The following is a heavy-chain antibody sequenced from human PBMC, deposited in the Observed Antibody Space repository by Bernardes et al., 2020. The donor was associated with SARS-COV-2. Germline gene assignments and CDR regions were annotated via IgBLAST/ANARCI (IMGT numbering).Heavy chain of an antibody. CDR3: AHSPQRSSGWTTFDY. CDR1: WFSLSPSGVG. V-gene: IGHV2-5*02. D-gene: IGHD6-19*01. Sequence: SRHTPWKPTQPLTLTCPFSWFSLSPSGVGVGWIRQPPGKALEWLALIYWDDDKRYSPSLKSRLTITKDTSKNQVVLTVTNMDPVDTATYYCAHSPQRSSGWTTFDYWGQGTLVTVSS. CDR2: IYWDDDK. J-gene: IGHJ4*02.